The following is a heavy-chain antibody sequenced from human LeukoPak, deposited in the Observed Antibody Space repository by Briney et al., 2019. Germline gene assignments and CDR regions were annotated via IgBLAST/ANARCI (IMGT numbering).Heavy chain of an antibody. CDR1: GDPVWSYY. CDR2: VFFGGQT. J-gene: IGHJ4*02. V-gene: IGHV4-59*02. D-gene: IGHD5-24*01. CDR3: ARGAYADRTGYNLDS. Sequence: PPETLSLTCSVSGDPVWSYYWTWVRQPPEKGLEWIGYVFFGGQTNYNPSVKSRVTISLDTSRSQFSLNLTSVTAADSAMYYCARGAYADRTGYNLDSWGQGTLVIVSS.